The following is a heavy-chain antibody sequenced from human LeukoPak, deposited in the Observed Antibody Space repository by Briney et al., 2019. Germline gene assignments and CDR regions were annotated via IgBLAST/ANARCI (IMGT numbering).Heavy chain of an antibody. Sequence: GGSLRLSCAVSGFSLYTYSMNWVRQAPGKGLEWVSSITSTSTYIYYADSVKGRFTISRDNAKNSLYLQMNSLRVEDTAVYYYARVGSAAPVTSSGHTIDYWGQGTLVTVSS. D-gene: IGHD3-22*01. V-gene: IGHV3-21*01. CDR3: ARVGSAAPVTSSGHTIDY. J-gene: IGHJ4*02. CDR1: GFSLYTYS. CDR2: ITSTSTYI.